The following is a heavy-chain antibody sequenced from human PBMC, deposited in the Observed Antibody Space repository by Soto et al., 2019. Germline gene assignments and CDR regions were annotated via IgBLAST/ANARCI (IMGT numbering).Heavy chain of an antibody. J-gene: IGHJ4*02. CDR2: ISGSGGST. Sequence: GGSLRLSCAASGFTFSSYAMSWVRQAPGKGLEWVSAISGSGGSTYYADSVKGRFTISRDNSKNTLYLQMNSLRAEDTAVYYCAKALYGSGSYYNRPSFDYWGQGTLVTVSS. CDR3: AKALYGSGSYYNRPSFDY. D-gene: IGHD3-10*01. CDR1: GFTFSSYA. V-gene: IGHV3-23*01.